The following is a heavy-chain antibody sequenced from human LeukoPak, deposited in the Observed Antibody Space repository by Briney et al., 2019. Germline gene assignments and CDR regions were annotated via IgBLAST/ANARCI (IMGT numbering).Heavy chain of an antibody. CDR3: AKGVQQLVGSWFDP. CDR2: ISDSGGST. Sequence: GGSLRPSCSASGFPFSSYAMHWVRQAPGKGLEYVSAISDSGGSTYYADSVKGGFTISRDNSKNTLYLQMNSLRAEDTAVYYCAKGVQQLVGSWFDPWGQGTLVTVSS. CDR1: GFPFSSYA. J-gene: IGHJ5*02. V-gene: IGHV3-64*04. D-gene: IGHD6-13*01.